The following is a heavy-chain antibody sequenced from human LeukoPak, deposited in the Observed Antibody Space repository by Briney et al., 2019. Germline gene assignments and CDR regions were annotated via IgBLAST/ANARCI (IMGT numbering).Heavy chain of an antibody. CDR1: GGSFSGYY. D-gene: IGHD3-3*01. V-gene: IGHV4-34*01. J-gene: IGHJ5*02. CDR3: ARGRPRGRFLEWLHQVWFDP. CDR2: INHSGST. Sequence: PSETLSLTCAAYGGSFSGYYWSWIRQPPGKGLEWIGEINHSGSTNYNPSLKSRVTISVDTSKNQFSLKLSSVTAADTAVYYCARGRPRGRFLEWLHQVWFDPWGQGTLVTVSS.